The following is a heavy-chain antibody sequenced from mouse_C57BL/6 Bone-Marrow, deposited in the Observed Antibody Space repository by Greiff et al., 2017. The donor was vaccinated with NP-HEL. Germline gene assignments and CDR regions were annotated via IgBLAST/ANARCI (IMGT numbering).Heavy chain of an antibody. CDR1: GYTFTSYG. CDR3: ARGYDAMDY. V-gene: IGHV1-81*01. CDR2: IYPRSGNT. Sequence: VHLVESGAELARPGASVKLSCKASGYTFTSYGISWVKQRTGQGLEWIGEIYPRSGNTYYNEKFKGKATLTADTSSSTAYMELRSLTSEDSAVYFCARGYDAMDYWGQGTSVTVSS. J-gene: IGHJ4*01.